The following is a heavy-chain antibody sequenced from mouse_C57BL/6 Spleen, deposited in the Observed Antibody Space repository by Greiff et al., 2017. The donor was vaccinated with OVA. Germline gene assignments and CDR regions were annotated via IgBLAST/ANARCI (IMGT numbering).Heavy chain of an antibody. CDR2: INPSTGGT. Sequence: VQLQESGPELVKPGASVKISCKASGYSFTGYYMNWVKQSPEKSLEWIGEINPSTGGTTYNQKFKAKATLTVDKSSSTAYMQLKSLTSEDSAVYYFARENVSPYWGQGTLVTVSA. V-gene: IGHV1-42*01. J-gene: IGHJ3*01. CDR3: ARENVSPY. CDR1: GYSFTGYY.